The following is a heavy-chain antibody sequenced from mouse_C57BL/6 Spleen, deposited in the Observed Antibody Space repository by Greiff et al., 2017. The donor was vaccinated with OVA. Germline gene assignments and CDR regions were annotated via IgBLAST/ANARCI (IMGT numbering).Heavy chain of an antibody. CDR2: INPNNGGT. D-gene: IGHD2-10*02. CDR3: ARSGYGNYDYAMDY. V-gene: IGHV1-18*01. J-gene: IGHJ4*01. CDR1: GYTFTDYN. Sequence: VQLKESGPELVKPGASVKIPCKASGYTFTDYNMDWVKQSHGKSLEWIGDINPNNGGTIYNQKFKGKATLTVDKSSSTAYMELRSLTSEDTAVYYCARSGYGNYDYAMDYWGQGTSVTVSS.